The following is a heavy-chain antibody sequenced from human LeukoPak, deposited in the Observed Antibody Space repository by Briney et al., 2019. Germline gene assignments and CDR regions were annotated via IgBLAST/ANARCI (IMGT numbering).Heavy chain of an antibody. V-gene: IGHV1-8*01. CDR2: MNPNSGNT. Sequence: ASVKLSCKASGYTFTSYDINWVRQATGQGLEWMGWMNPNSGNTGYAQKFQGRVTMTRNTSISTAYMELSSLRSEDTAVYYCARESARTYYDFWSGYPNWFDPWGQGTLVTVSS. J-gene: IGHJ5*02. CDR3: ARESARTYYDFWSGYPNWFDP. D-gene: IGHD3-3*01. CDR1: GYTFTSYD.